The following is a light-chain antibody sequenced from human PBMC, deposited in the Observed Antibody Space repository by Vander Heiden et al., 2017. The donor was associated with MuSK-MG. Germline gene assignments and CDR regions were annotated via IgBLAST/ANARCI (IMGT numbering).Light chain of an antibody. J-gene: IGLJ2*01. CDR2: EVN. CDR3: TSYTSGNTVL. V-gene: IGLV2-14*01. CDR1: SSDVGGYNY. Sequence: QSPLHHPASVSGSPGQSITISCTGTSSDVGGYNYVSWYQQHPGRAPKLMIYEVNNRPSGVSNRFSASKSGNTASLTISGLQAEDEADYYCTSYTSGNTVLFGGGTKLTVL.